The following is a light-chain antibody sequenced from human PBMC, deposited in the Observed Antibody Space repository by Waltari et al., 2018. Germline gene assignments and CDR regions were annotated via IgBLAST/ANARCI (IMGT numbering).Light chain of an antibody. CDR3: QQYDSSPFT. J-gene: IGKJ4*01. CDR2: GTS. V-gene: IGKV3-20*01. CDR1: QSVSRSF. Sequence: EIVLTQSPGTLSLSPGERATLSCRASQSVSRSFLAWYQQKPGQAPRLLIYGTSSGATGIPDRFSGSGSGTDFTLTISRLEPEDFAVYYCQQYDSSPFTFGGGTKVEIK.